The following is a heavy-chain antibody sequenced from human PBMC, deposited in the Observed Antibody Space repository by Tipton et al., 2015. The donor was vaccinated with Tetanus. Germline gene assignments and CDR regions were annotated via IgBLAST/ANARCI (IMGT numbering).Heavy chain of an antibody. CDR3: ARGGTIFGVATPFDY. Sequence: TLSLTCTVSGGSISSSSYYWGWIRQPPGKGLEWIGSIYYSGSTNYNPSLKSRVTISVDTSKNQFSLKLSSVTAADTAVYYCARGGTIFGVATPFDYWGQGTLVTVSS. V-gene: IGHV4-39*07. D-gene: IGHD3-3*01. CDR2: IYYSGST. J-gene: IGHJ4*02. CDR1: GGSISSSSYY.